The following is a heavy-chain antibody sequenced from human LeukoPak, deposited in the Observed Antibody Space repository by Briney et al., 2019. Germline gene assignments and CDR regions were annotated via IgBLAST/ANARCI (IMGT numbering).Heavy chain of an antibody. CDR3: ARDSRRSSSWSYDYYYYMDV. D-gene: IGHD6-13*01. CDR2: INPSGGST. J-gene: IGHJ6*03. CDR1: GYTFTSYY. V-gene: IGHV1-46*01. Sequence: ASVKVSCKASGYTFTSYYMHWVRQAPGQGLEWMGIINPSGGSTSYAQKFQGRVTMTRDMSTSTVYMELSSLRSEDTAVYYCARDSRRSSSWSYDYYYYMDVWGKGTTVTVSS.